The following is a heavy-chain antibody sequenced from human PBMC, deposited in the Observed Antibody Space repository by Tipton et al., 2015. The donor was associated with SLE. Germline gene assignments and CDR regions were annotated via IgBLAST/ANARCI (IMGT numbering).Heavy chain of an antibody. J-gene: IGHJ5*02. CDR1: GYTFKTKG. V-gene: IGHV1-18*01. CDR2: ITPYNGNT. D-gene: IGHD3-9*01. CDR3: ASEGRDLLSWLDP. Sequence: QSGAEVKKPGASVKVSCKGSGYTFKTKGFIWVRQAPGQGLEWMGWITPYNGNTEYAQRFQGRVTITTDTSTGTAYLDLRTLRSDDTAVYYCASEGRDLLSWLDPWGQGTLVTVSS.